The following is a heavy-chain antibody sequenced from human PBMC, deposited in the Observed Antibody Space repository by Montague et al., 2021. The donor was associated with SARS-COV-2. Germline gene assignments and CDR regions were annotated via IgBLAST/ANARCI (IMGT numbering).Heavy chain of an antibody. Sequence: SLRLSCAASGFTFSSYAMHWVRQAPGKGLEWVAVISYDGSNKYYADSVKGRFTISRDNSKNTLYLQMNSLRAEDTAVYYCARTRSGSYSNAFDSWGQGTMVTVSS. CDR3: ARTRSGSYSNAFDS. V-gene: IGHV3-30*04. CDR2: ISYDGSNK. D-gene: IGHD1-26*01. J-gene: IGHJ3*02. CDR1: GFTFSSYA.